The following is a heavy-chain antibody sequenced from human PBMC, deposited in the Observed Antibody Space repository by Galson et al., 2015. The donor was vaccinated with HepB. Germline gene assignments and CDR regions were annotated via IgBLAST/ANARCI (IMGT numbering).Heavy chain of an antibody. D-gene: IGHD6-13*01. J-gene: IGHJ6*02. CDR3: ARGPAGLEAVANYYGMDV. CDR1: GFTFSDHY. V-gene: IGHV3-72*01. Sequence: SLRLSCAASGFTFSDHYMDWVRQAPGKGLEWVGRSRSRAHGYTTEYAASVRGRFSISRDNSKNALYLQMNSLKTEDTALYYCARGPAGLEAVANYYGMDVWGQGTTVTVSS. CDR2: SRSRAHGYTT.